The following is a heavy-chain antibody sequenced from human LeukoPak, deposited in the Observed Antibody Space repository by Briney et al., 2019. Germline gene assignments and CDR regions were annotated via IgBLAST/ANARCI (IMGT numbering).Heavy chain of an antibody. J-gene: IGHJ4*02. CDR1: GFTFSSYA. CDR3: ARDGTAMVGVFDY. CDR2: ISYDGSNK. Sequence: PGGSLRLSCAASGFTFSSYAMHWVRQAPGKGLEWVAVISYDGSNKYYADSVKGRFTISRDNSKNTLYLQMNSLRAEDTAVYYCARDGTAMVGVFDYWGQGTLVTVSS. D-gene: IGHD5-18*01. V-gene: IGHV3-30-3*01.